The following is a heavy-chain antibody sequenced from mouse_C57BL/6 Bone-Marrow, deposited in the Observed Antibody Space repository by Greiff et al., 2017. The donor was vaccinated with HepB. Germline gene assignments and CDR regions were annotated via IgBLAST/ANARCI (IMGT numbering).Heavy chain of an antibody. CDR2: IYPGSGNT. CDR1: GYTFTDYY. V-gene: IGHV1-76*01. J-gene: IGHJ2*01. Sequence: QVQLKQSGAELVRPGPSVKLSCKASGYTFTDYYINWVKQRPGQGLEWIARIYPGSGNTYYNEKFKGKATLTAEKSSSTAYMQLSSLTSEDSAVYFCATYGNFDYWGQGTTLTVSS. CDR3: ATYGNFDY. D-gene: IGHD2-1*01.